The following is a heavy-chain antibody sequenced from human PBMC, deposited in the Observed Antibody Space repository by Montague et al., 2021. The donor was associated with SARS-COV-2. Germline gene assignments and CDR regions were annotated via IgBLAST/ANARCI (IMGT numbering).Heavy chain of an antibody. V-gene: IGHV4-59*13. Sequence: SETLSLTCTVSGGSISGYYFHWIRPPPGTGLEWIGFIYSSGSTNSNPSPKSRVTGSVDTSKNQLSLNLSSVTAADTAVYYCARDSLVASYYYYGVDVWGQGATGPVCS. CDR2: IYSSGST. CDR3: ARDSLVASYYYYGVDV. CDR1: GGSISGYY. D-gene: IGHD2-2*01. J-gene: IGHJ6*02.